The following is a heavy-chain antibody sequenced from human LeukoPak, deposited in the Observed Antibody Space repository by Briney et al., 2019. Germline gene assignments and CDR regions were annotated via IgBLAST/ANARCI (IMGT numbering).Heavy chain of an antibody. Sequence: PGGSLRLSCAASGFTFSSYGMHWVRQAPGKGLEWVAVIRYDGSNKYYADSVKGRFTISRDNSKNTLYLQMNSLRADDTALYYCANDFDYWGQGTLATVSS. CDR2: IRYDGSNK. CDR3: ANDFDY. CDR1: GFTFSSYG. J-gene: IGHJ4*02. V-gene: IGHV3-30*02.